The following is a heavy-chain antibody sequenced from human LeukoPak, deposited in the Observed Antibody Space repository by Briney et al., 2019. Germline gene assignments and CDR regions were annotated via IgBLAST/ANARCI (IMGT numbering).Heavy chain of an antibody. CDR2: IYSGGNI. J-gene: IGHJ4*02. D-gene: IGHD2-15*01. Sequence: GGSLRLSCAASGFTVSSTYMSRVRQAPGKGLEWVSVIYSGGNIYYIDSVKGRFTISGDTSKNTLYLQMNSLRAEDTAVYYCASRHCSGGGCYFAGADPFDYWGQGILVTVSS. CDR1: GFTVSSTY. CDR3: ASRHCSGGGCYFAGADPFDY. V-gene: IGHV3-53*01.